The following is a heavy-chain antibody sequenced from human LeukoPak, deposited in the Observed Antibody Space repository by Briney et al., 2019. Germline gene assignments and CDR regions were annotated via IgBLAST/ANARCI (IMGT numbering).Heavy chain of an antibody. CDR2: FHYSGST. CDR1: GGSISSYY. V-gene: IGHV4-59*01. J-gene: IGHJ3*01. CDR3: ARVPGGGTAAN. D-gene: IGHD1-7*01. Sequence: SETLSLTCTVSGGSISSYYWSWIRQPPGKGLEWIGYFHYSGSTNYNPSLKSRVTISVDTSKNQFSLKLRSVTAADTAVYYCARVPGGGTAANWGQGTMVTVSS.